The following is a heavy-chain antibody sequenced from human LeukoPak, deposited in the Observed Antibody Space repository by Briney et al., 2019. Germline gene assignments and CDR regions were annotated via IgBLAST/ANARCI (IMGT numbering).Heavy chain of an antibody. Sequence: PSEALSLTCTVSGGSISSYYWSWIRQPAGKGLEWIGRIYTSGSTNYNPSLKSRVTMSVDTSKNQFSLKLSSVTAADTAVYYCARYSSGWYSDAFDIWGQGTMVTVSS. D-gene: IGHD6-19*01. J-gene: IGHJ3*02. CDR3: ARYSSGWYSDAFDI. CDR2: IYTSGST. V-gene: IGHV4-4*07. CDR1: GGSISSYY.